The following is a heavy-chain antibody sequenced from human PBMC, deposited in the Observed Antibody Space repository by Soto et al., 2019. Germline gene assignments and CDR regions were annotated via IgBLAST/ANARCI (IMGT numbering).Heavy chain of an antibody. CDR1: GFSFSSYG. V-gene: IGHV3-33*03. J-gene: IGHJ3*01. D-gene: IGHD1-26*01. CDR2: IWYDGSNK. CDR3: ARAQYTGSYFDACDV. Sequence: LRLSCAASGFSFSSYGMHWVRQAPGKGLDWVAVIWYDGSNKYYAESVKGRFTISRDNSKNTLYVQMNSLAVEDTAVYYCARAQYTGSYFDACDVWGQGTMVTVSS.